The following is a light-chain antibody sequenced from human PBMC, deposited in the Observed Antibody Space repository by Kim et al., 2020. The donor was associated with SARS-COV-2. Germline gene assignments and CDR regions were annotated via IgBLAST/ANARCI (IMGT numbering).Light chain of an antibody. CDR2: DAS. Sequence: SASVDNIVTITCRAGQDISSLFACYHQTPGKAPQLLIYDASTLRSGVPSRCSGSGSGTEFTLTISTLQPEDFATYYCQHLNTYVTFGQGTQLEIK. V-gene: IGKV1-9*01. CDR3: QHLNTYVT. CDR1: QDISSL. J-gene: IGKJ5*01.